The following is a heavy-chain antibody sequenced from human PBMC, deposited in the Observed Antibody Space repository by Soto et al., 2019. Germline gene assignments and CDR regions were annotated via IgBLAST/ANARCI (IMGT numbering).Heavy chain of an antibody. D-gene: IGHD5-12*01. V-gene: IGHV3-30-3*01. CDR3: ARAVATAYYFDY. Sequence: PGGSLRLSCAASGFTFSSYAMHWVRQAPGKGLEWVAVISYDGSNKYYADSVKGRLTISRDNSKNTLYLQMNSLRAEDTAVYYCARAVATAYYFDYWGQGTLVTVSS. CDR1: GFTFSSYA. J-gene: IGHJ4*02. CDR2: ISYDGSNK.